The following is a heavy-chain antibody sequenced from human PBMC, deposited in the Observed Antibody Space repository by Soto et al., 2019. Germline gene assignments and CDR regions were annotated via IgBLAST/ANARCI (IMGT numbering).Heavy chain of an antibody. V-gene: IGHV3-48*01. J-gene: IGHJ3*02. CDR1: GFTFSSYS. D-gene: IGHD2-2*01. CDR3: ARDPIVVVPAALPDI. CDR2: ISSSSSTI. Sequence: ESGGGLVQPGGSLRLSCAASGFTFSSYSMNWVRQAPGKGLEWVSYISSSSSTIYYADSVKGRFTISRDNAKNSLYLQMNSLRAEDTAVYYCARDPIVVVPAALPDIWGQGTMVTVSS.